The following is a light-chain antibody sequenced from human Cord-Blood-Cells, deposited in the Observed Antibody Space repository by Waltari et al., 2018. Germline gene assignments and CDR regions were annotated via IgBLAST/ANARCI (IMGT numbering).Light chain of an antibody. V-gene: IGKV1-39*01. CDR3: QQSYSTPT. Sequence: DNQMTQSPSSLSASVGDRVTITCRASQSISSYLNWYQQKPGKVPKLLIYAASSLQSGVPSRFSGSGSGTDFTLTISSLQPEDFATYYCQQSYSTPTFGQGTKVEIK. CDR2: AAS. J-gene: IGKJ1*01. CDR1: QSISSY.